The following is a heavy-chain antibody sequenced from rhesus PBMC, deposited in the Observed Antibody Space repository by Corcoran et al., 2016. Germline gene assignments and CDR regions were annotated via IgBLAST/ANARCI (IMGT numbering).Heavy chain of an antibody. J-gene: IGHJ6*01. CDR3: ARLRAGYGLDS. CDR2: IFGGGGRT. D-gene: IGHD4-29*01. CDR1: GGSISSNY. V-gene: IGHV4-147*01. Sequence: QVQLQESGPGLVKPSETLSLTCAVSGGSISSNYWSWIRQSPGKGLEWIGYIFGGGGRTRYNPSLKSRFSFSTDTSKNQFSLKLTSVTDADTAVYYCARLRAGYGLDSWGQGVVVTVSS.